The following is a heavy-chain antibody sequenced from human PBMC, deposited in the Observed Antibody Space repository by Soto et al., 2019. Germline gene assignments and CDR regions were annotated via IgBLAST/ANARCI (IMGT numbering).Heavy chain of an antibody. V-gene: IGHV3-30*03. CDR3: ARDIDRYSYGLDY. Sequence: GGSLRLSCAASGFTFSSYGMHWVRPAPGKGLEWVAVISYDGSNKYYADSVKGRFTISRDNSKNTLYLQMNSLRAEETAVYYCARDIDRYSYGLDYWGQGTLVNVSS. CDR2: ISYDGSNK. D-gene: IGHD5-18*01. CDR1: GFTFSSYG. J-gene: IGHJ4*02.